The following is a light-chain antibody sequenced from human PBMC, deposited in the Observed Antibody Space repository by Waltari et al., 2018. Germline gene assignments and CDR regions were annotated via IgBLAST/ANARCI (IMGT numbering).Light chain of an antibody. CDR2: DAS. CDR3: QKYGTRPAT. Sequence: IVLTQSPGTLSLSPGERATLSCRASQSVSRTLAWYQQQPGQAPRLLIYDASIRATGIPDRFSGSGSGTDFSLTISRLEPEDFAVYYCQKYGTRPATFGQGTKVESK. V-gene: IGKV3-20*01. CDR1: QSVSRT. J-gene: IGKJ1*01.